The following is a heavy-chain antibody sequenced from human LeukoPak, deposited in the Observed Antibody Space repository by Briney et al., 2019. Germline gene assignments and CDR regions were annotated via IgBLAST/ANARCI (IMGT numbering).Heavy chain of an antibody. V-gene: IGHV3-48*03. CDR2: ISDIGSTQ. Sequence: PGGSLRLSCAASGFTFSSYELNWVRQPPGEGLEWVSYISDIGSTQHYADSVKGRFTISRDNAKNSLYLQMNSLTAEDTALYYCARDRSKVTAYDDALDIWGQGTMVIVSS. J-gene: IGHJ3*02. CDR1: GFTFSSYE. D-gene: IGHD2-21*02. CDR3: ARDRSKVTAYDDALDI.